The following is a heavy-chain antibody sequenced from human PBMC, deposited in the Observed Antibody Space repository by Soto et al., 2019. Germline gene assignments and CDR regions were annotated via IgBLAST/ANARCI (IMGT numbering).Heavy chain of an antibody. D-gene: IGHD3-22*01. CDR1: GSTFSNHI. J-gene: IGHJ4*02. Sequence: SVKVSCKASGSTFSNHIITWVRQAPGQGLEWMGRIIPILDITNYAQKFQGRFTISRDNSKNTLYLQMNSLRAEDTAVYYCARERYYDSSGLFDYWGQGTLVTVSS. V-gene: IGHV1-69*04. CDR3: ARERYYDSSGLFDY. CDR2: IIPILDIT.